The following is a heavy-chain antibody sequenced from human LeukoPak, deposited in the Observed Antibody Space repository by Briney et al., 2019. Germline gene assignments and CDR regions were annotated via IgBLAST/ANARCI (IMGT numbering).Heavy chain of an antibody. J-gene: IGHJ4*02. CDR3: ASFPSIAAAGWFDY. V-gene: IGHV4-34*01. CDR2: INHSGST. D-gene: IGHD6-13*01. Sequence: PSEXLSLTCAVYGGSFSGYYWSWIRQPPGKGLEWIGEINHSGSTNYNPSLKSRVTISVDTSKNQFSLKLSSVTAADTAVYYCASFPSIAAAGWFDYWGQGTLVTVSS. CDR1: GGSFSGYY.